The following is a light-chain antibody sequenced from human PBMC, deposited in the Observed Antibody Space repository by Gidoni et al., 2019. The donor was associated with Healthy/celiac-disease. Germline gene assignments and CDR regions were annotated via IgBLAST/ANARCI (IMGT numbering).Light chain of an antibody. Sequence: EIVLTQSPGTLSLSPGERATLSCRASQSVSSSYLAWYQQKPGQAPRLLIYGVSSRATGIPDRFSGSGSGTDFTLTISRLEPEDFAVYYCQQYDSSLLMWTFXQXTKVEIK. J-gene: IGKJ1*01. CDR3: QQYDSSLLMWT. V-gene: IGKV3-20*01. CDR1: QSVSSSY. CDR2: GVS.